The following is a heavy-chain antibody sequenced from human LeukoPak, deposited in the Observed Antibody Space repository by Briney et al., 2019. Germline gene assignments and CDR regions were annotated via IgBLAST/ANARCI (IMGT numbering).Heavy chain of an antibody. J-gene: IGHJ4*02. CDR2: IWADGDNK. CDR3: ARHGSGSDYFDPLDN. Sequence: GGSLRLSCAASGFSFSDHAVHWVRQAPGKALEWVAAIWADGDNKYYADSVKGRFTVSRDNPKNTLNLHMDCLRVEDTAVYYCARHGSGSDYFDPLDNWGQGTLVIVSS. V-gene: IGHV3-33*01. CDR1: GFSFSDHA. D-gene: IGHD1-26*01.